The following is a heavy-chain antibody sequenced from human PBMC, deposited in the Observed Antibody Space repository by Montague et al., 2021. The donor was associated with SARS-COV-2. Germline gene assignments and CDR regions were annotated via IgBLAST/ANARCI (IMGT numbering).Heavy chain of an antibody. CDR1: GGSISSSSYY. V-gene: IGHV4-39*07. D-gene: IGHD3-3*01. CDR3: ARGPGVVIILAIYSYYGMDV. Sequence: SETLSLTCTVSGGSISSSSYYWGWIRQPPGKGLDCIGSIYYSGSTYYNPSLQSRVTISVDTSKNQFSLKLSSVTAAATAVYYCARGPGVVIILAIYSYYGMDVWGQGTMVTVSS. CDR2: IYYSGST. J-gene: IGHJ6*02.